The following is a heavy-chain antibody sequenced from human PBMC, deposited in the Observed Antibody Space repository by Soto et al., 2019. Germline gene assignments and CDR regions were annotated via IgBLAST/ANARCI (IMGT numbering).Heavy chain of an antibody. CDR3: ARENMLSGMDV. D-gene: IGHD3-10*02. Sequence: GGSLRLSCAASGFTFSNYAISWVRQAPGKGLEWVSAISGGGGKTYYTDSVKGRFTISRDNAKNSLYLQMNSLRAEDTALYYCARENMLSGMDVWGQGTTVTVSS. CDR2: ISGGGGKT. CDR1: GFTFSNYA. V-gene: IGHV3-23*01. J-gene: IGHJ6*02.